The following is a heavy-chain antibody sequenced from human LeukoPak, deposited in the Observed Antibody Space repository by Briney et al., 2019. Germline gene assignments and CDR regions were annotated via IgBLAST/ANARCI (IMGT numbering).Heavy chain of an antibody. CDR3: ARDPADDDY. CDR2: INADGSEK. D-gene: IGHD2-2*01. J-gene: IGHJ4*02. V-gene: IGHV3-7*01. CDR1: GFTFRSHW. Sequence: GGSLRLSCAASGFTFRSHWMSWVRQAPGKGLEWVANINADGSEKFYVDSMKGRFSISRDNAENSVSLQMSSLRGEDTAVYYCARDPADDDYWGQGTLVTVSS.